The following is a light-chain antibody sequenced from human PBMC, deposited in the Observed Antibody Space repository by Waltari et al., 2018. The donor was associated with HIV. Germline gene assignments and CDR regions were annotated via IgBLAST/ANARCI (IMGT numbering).Light chain of an antibody. Sequence: EIVLTQSPGTLSLSPGERATLPCRASQSVTSSNLVWYQQKVGQAPRLLMYGTSNRATGTPERFSGSGSATDFTLTITGLEPEDFAAYYCQQYDNSPYNFGQGTKVEIK. CDR1: QSVTSSN. J-gene: IGKJ2*01. CDR3: QQYDNSPYN. V-gene: IGKV3-20*01. CDR2: GTS.